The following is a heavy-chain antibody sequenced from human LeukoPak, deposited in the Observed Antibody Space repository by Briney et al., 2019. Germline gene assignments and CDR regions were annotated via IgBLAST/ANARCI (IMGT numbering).Heavy chain of an antibody. CDR2: ISSSSSYI. CDR3: ARTIAAAGTLDFDY. J-gene: IGHJ4*02. V-gene: IGHV3-21*01. CDR1: GSTFSSYS. D-gene: IGHD6-13*01. Sequence: GGSLRLSCAASGSTFSSYSMNWVRQAPGKGLEWVSSISSSSSYIYYADSVKGRFTISRDNAKNSLYLQMNSLRAEDTAVYYCARTIAAAGTLDFDYWGQGTLVTVSS.